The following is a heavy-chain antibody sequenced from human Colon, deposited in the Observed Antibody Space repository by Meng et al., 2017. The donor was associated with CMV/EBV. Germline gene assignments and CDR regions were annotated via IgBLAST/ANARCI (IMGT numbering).Heavy chain of an antibody. D-gene: IGHD4-11*01. CDR2: INPNSGGT. Sequence: ASVKVSCKASGYTFTGYYMHWVRQAPGQGLEWMGWINPNSGGTNYAQKFQGRVTMTRDTSISTAYMGLSRLRSDDTAVYYCARGWDYRWGYYYYGMDVWGQGTTVTVSS. V-gene: IGHV1-2*02. CDR3: ARGWDYRWGYYYYGMDV. CDR1: GYTFTGYY. J-gene: IGHJ6*02.